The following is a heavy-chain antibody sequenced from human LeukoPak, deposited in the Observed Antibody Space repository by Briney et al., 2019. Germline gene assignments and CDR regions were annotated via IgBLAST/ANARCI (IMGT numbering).Heavy chain of an antibody. J-gene: IGHJ4*02. D-gene: IGHD3-22*01. Sequence: GGSLRLSCAASGFTFSSYSMNWVRQAPGKGLEWVSYISSSSSTIYYADSVKGRFTISRDNAKNSLYLQMNSLRAEDTAVYYCARGPYYYDSSGYYLDYWGQGTLVTVSS. V-gene: IGHV3-48*04. CDR1: GFTFSSYS. CDR2: ISSSSSTI. CDR3: ARGPYYYDSSGYYLDY.